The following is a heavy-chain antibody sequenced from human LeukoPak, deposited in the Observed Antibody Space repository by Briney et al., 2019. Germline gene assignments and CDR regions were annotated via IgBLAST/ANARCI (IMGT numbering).Heavy chain of an antibody. CDR2: IIPIFDTA. V-gene: IGHV1-69*13. J-gene: IGHJ4*02. D-gene: IGHD3-9*01. CDR3: ARDLLGSATSYSSGAWDY. CDR1: GGTFINYA. Sequence: ASAKVSCKASGGTFINYAISWVRQAPRHGLEGMGGIIPIFDTADNAQKFQGRLTITADESTSTAYMELSSLRAEDTAVYYCARDLLGSATSYSSGAWDYWGQGTLVTVSS.